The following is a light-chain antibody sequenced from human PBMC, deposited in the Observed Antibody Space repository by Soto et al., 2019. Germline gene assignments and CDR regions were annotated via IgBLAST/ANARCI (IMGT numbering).Light chain of an antibody. V-gene: IGLV2-14*01. Sequence: QSALTQPASVSGSPGQSITISCTGSSSDVGAYNFVSWYQHHPGKAPQLILYEVTTRPSGVSSRFSGSKSGNTASLTISGLQADDEANYYCSSYTSSNTPYVFGTGTKVTVL. CDR1: SSDVGAYNF. J-gene: IGLJ1*01. CDR2: EVT. CDR3: SSYTSSNTPYV.